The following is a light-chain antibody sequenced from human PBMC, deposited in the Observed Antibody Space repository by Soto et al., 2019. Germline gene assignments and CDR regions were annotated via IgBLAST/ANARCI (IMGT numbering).Light chain of an antibody. CDR1: QSVGSSY. J-gene: IGKJ4*02. Sequence: EIVLTQSPGTLSLSPGERATLSCRASQSVGSSYLAWYQQKPGQAPRLLLYGASSRSTGIPDRFSSSGSGTDFTLTISTLEPEDFSVYYCQQYGSSPLTFGGGTKVEIK. CDR2: GAS. CDR3: QQYGSSPLT. V-gene: IGKV3-20*01.